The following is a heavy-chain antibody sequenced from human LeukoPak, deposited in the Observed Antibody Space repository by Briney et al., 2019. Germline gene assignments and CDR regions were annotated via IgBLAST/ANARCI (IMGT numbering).Heavy chain of an antibody. Sequence: PGGSLRLSCAASGFTFSSYWMSWVRQAPGKGLEWVANIKQDGSEKYYVDSVKGRFTISRDNAKNSLYLQMNSLRAEDTAVYYCARDPLGYCSSTSCHRSAFDIWGQGTMVTVSS. J-gene: IGHJ3*02. CDR1: GFTFSSYW. CDR3: ARDPLGYCSSTSCHRSAFDI. CDR2: IKQDGSEK. D-gene: IGHD2-2*01. V-gene: IGHV3-7*01.